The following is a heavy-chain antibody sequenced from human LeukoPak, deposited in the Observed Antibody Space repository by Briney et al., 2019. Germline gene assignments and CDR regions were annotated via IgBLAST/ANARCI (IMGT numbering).Heavy chain of an antibody. J-gene: IGHJ6*02. CDR1: GYTFTSYG. CDR3: ARSLFIAVAGKRIYYYYGMDV. Sequence: ASVKVSCKASGYTFTSYGISWVRQAPGQGLEWMGWISAYSGNTNYAQKLQGRVTMTTDTSTSTAYMELRSLRSDDTAVYYCARSLFIAVAGKRIYYYYGMDVWGQGTTVTVSS. V-gene: IGHV1-18*01. CDR2: ISAYSGNT. D-gene: IGHD6-19*01.